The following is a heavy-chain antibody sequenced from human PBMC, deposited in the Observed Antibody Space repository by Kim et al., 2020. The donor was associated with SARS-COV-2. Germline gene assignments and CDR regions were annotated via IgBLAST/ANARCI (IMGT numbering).Heavy chain of an antibody. J-gene: IGHJ6*02. CDR2: ISYDGSNK. CDR1: GFTFSSYG. Sequence: GGSLRLSCAASGFTFSSYGMHWVRQAPGKGLEWVAVISYDGSNKYYADSVKGRFTISRDNSKNTLYLQMNSLRAEDTAVYYCAKDLAVAGRGDYYGMDVWGQGTTVTVSS. CDR3: AKDLAVAGRGDYYGMDV. V-gene: IGHV3-30*18. D-gene: IGHD6-19*01.